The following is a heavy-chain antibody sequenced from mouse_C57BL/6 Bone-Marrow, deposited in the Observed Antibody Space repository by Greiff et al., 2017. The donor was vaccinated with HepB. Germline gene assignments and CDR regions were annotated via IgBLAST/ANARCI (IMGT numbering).Heavy chain of an antibody. J-gene: IGHJ2*01. CDR3: AREGNYYGSASYYFDY. CDR1: GYAFRSSW. CDR2: IYPGDGDT. Sequence: QVQLQQSGPELVKPGASVKISCKASGYAFRSSWLNWVKQRPGKGLEWIGRIYPGDGDTNYNGKFKGKATLTADKSSSTAYMQLSSLTSEDSAVYFCAREGNYYGSASYYFDYWGQGTTLTVSS. V-gene: IGHV1-82*01. D-gene: IGHD1-1*01.